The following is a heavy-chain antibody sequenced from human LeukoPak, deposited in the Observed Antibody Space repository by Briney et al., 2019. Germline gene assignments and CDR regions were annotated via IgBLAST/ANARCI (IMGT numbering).Heavy chain of an antibody. D-gene: IGHD4-17*01. Sequence: GGSLRLSCAASGFTFSSYAMSWVRQAPGKGLEWVSAICGSGGSTYYADSVKGRFTISRDNSKNTLYLQMNSLRAEDTAVYYCAKDLDGDYYNYWGQGTLLTVSS. V-gene: IGHV3-23*01. CDR1: GFTFSSYA. CDR3: AKDLDGDYYNY. J-gene: IGHJ4*02. CDR2: ICGSGGST.